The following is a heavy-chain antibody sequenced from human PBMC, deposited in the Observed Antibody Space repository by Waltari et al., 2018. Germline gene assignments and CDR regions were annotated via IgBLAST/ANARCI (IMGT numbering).Heavy chain of an antibody. CDR3: ARDTEGYNWFDP. CDR1: GYTFSDYY. CDR2: INPKSGGT. J-gene: IGHJ5*02. V-gene: IGHV1-2*02. Sequence: QVQLVQSGAEVKKPGASVKVSCKASGYTFSDYYIHWVRQAPGQGLEWMGWINPKSGGTIYAKKVQGRVTMTRDTSSSTVYMELSRRRSDDTAVYFCARDTEGYNWFDPWGQGSLVTVSS.